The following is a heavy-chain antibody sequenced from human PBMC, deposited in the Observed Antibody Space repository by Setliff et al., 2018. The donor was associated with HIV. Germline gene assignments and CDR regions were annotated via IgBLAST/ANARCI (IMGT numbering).Heavy chain of an antibody. D-gene: IGHD2-21*01. V-gene: IGHV4-34*01. J-gene: IGHJ4*02. Sequence: LSLTCAVYGGAFSGYYWTWIRQSPGRGLEWIGEVNHKGVANYSPSLMRRATISADTSKNQFSLRLSSVTAADTALYFCTRAQIAAPRPFDSWGQGTLVTVSS. CDR2: VNHKGVA. CDR1: GGAFSGYY. CDR3: TRAQIAAPRPFDS.